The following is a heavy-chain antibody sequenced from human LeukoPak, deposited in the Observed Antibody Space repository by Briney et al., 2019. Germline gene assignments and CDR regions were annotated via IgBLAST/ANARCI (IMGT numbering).Heavy chain of an antibody. CDR2: ISSSSSYI. J-gene: IGHJ1*01. D-gene: IGHD6-19*01. Sequence: GGSLRLSCAASEFTFSSYGMNWVRQAPGKGLEWVSSISSSSSYIYYADSVKGRFTISRDNAKNSLYLQMNSLRAEDTAVYYCARAGSSGWYEYFQHWGQGTLVTVSS. CDR3: ARAGSSGWYEYFQH. V-gene: IGHV3-21*01. CDR1: EFTFSSYG.